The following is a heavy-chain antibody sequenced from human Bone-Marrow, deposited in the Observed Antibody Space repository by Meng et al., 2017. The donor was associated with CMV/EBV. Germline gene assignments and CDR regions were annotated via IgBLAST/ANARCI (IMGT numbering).Heavy chain of an antibody. CDR3: AKDKGEDYYYGMDV. CDR1: GFTFSSYA. D-gene: IGHD2-21*01. CDR2: IYSGGSST. Sequence: GGSLRLSCAASGFTFSSYAMSWVRQAPGKGLEWVSVIYSGGSSTYYADSVKGRFTISRDNSKNTLYLQMNSLRAEDTAVYYCAKDKGEDYYYGMDVWGQGPTDTVSS. J-gene: IGHJ6*02. V-gene: IGHV3-23*03.